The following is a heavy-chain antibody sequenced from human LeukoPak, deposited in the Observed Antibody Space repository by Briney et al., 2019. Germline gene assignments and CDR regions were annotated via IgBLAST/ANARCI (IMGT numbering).Heavy chain of an antibody. CDR1: GVTVSSSY. Sequence: VGSLRLSCAASGVTVSSSYMSCVRQAPGKGLEWVSIIYNDGSTYYADSIKGRFTISRDNSKNTLYLQVNSLRVEDTALYYWARNIIFAFDLWGEGPMVRVSS. CDR2: IYNDGST. D-gene: IGHD3/OR15-3a*01. J-gene: IGHJ3*01. V-gene: IGHV3-53*01. CDR3: ARNIIFAFDL.